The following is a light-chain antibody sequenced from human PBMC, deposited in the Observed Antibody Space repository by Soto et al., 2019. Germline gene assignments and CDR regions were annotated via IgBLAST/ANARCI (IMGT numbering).Light chain of an antibody. V-gene: IGKV3-11*01. CDR3: QQRSKMPLT. Sequence: EIVLTQSPATLSLSPGETATLSCRASQSVRNYLACYQQKPGQAPRLLIYDASNRATGIPARFSGTGSETDFTLTISSLEPEDFAIYYCQQRSKMPLTFGHGTKVDIK. J-gene: IGKJ1*01. CDR1: QSVRNY. CDR2: DAS.